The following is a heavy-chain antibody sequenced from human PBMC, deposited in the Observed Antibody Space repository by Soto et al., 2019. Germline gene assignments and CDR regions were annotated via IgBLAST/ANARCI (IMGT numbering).Heavy chain of an antibody. V-gene: IGHV1-18*01. CDR2: ISAYNGNT. Sequence: QVQLVQSGAEVKKPGASVKVSCKASGYTFTSYGISWVRQAPRQGLEWMGWISAYNGNTNYAQKLQGRVTMTTDTSTSTAYMELRSLRSDDTAVYYCARYCSSTSCYAVNWFDPWGQGTLVTVSS. J-gene: IGHJ5*02. CDR3: ARYCSSTSCYAVNWFDP. CDR1: GYTFTSYG. D-gene: IGHD2-2*01.